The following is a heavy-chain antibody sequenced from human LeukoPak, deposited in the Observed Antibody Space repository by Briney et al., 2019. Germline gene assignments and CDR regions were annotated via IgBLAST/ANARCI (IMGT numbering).Heavy chain of an antibody. D-gene: IGHD1-20*01. CDR3: ARETYNWNDERYFDY. CDR2: IKQDGSEK. CDR1: GFTFSSYW. Sequence: GGSLRLSCAASGFTFSSYWMSWVRQAPGKGLEWVANIKQDGSEKYYVDSVKGRFTTSRDNAKNSLYLQMNSLRAEDTAVYYCARETYNWNDERYFDYWGQGTLVTVSS. J-gene: IGHJ4*02. V-gene: IGHV3-7*01.